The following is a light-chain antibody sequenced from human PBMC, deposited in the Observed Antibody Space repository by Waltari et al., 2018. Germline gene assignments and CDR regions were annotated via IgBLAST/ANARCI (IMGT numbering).Light chain of an antibody. Sequence: HSVLTQPPSASASPGQMVNISCSGGNSNIGSHAVNWFHQLPGTAPKLVIYFNDPRPAGVPDRFSASRSGTSASLAISGLQSEDEGDYYCAAWDDGFVVFGGGTKLTVL. V-gene: IGLV1-44*01. CDR3: AAWDDGFVV. J-gene: IGLJ3*02. CDR1: NSNIGSHA. CDR2: FND.